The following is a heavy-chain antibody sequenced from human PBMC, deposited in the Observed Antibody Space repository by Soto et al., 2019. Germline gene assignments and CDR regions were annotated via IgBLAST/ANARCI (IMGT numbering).Heavy chain of an antibody. J-gene: IGHJ6*02. D-gene: IGHD6-6*01. Sequence: QVQLVESGGGVVQPGRSLRLSCAASGFTFSSYGMHWVRQAPGKGLEWVAVISYDGSNKYYADSVKGRFTISRDNSKNTLYLQINSLRAEDTAVYYCAKVIAARAYYYYCMEVWGQGTTVTVYS. V-gene: IGHV3-30*18. CDR2: ISYDGSNK. CDR3: AKVIAARAYYYYCMEV. CDR1: GFTFSSYG.